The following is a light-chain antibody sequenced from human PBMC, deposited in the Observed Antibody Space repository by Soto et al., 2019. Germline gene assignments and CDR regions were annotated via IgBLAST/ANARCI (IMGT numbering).Light chain of an antibody. CDR3: GTWDSSLSAHV. J-gene: IGLJ1*01. CDR1: SSNIGNNY. V-gene: IGLV1-51*02. Sequence: QSALTQPPSLSAAPGQKVTISCSGSSSNIGNNYVSWYQQLPGTAPKLLIYENNKRPSGIPDRFSGSKSGTSATLGITGLQTGDEADYYCGTWDSSLSAHVFGTGTKVTVL. CDR2: ENN.